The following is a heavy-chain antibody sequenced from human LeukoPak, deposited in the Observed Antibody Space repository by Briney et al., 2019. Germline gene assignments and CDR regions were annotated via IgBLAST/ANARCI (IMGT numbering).Heavy chain of an antibody. Sequence: GGSLRLSCAASGFTFSNAWMSWVRQAPGKGLEWVGRIKSKTDGGTTDYAAPVKGRFTISRDDSKNTLYLQMNSLKTEDTAVYYCSTDYYGSGSYPDAFDIWGRGTMVTVSS. D-gene: IGHD3-10*01. CDR1: GFTFSNAW. V-gene: IGHV3-15*01. J-gene: IGHJ3*02. CDR3: STDYYGSGSYPDAFDI. CDR2: IKSKTDGGTT.